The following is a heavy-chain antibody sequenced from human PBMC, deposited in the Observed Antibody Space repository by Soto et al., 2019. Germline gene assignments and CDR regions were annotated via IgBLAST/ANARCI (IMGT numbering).Heavy chain of an antibody. D-gene: IGHD3-16*01. V-gene: IGHV2-5*02. CDR3: AHRRGGGWFDP. Sequence: KESGPTLVKPTQTLTLTCTFSGFSLSTSGLGVVWIRQPPGKALEWLALIYWDDDKRYTPSLKSRLTITKDTSKNQVVLTMTNMDPVDTATYYCAHRRGGGWFDPWGQGTLVTVSS. CDR1: GFSLSTSGLG. J-gene: IGHJ5*02. CDR2: IYWDDDK.